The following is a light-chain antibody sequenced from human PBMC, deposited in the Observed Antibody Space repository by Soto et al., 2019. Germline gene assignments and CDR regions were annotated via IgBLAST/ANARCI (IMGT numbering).Light chain of an antibody. J-gene: IGKJ3*01. CDR2: SAS. V-gene: IGKV1-12*01. Sequence: DIQMTQSPSSVSASVGDRVTITCRASRDINKWLAWHQQKPGKAPNLLIFSASSLQSGVPSRFSCSGSGTDFTLTITNLQPEDVAIYYCQQAHSVPLTFGPGTKVDLK. CDR1: RDINKW. CDR3: QQAHSVPLT.